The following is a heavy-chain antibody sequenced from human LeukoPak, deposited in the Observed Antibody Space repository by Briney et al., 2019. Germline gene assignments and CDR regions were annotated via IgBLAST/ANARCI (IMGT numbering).Heavy chain of an antibody. CDR1: GFPFSSYA. CDR2: ISGSGGST. Sequence: TGGSLRLSCAASGFPFSSYAMSWVRQAPGKGLEWVSAISGSGGSTYYADSVKGRFTISRDNSKNTLYLQMNSLRAEDTAVYYCAKDRIAAAGLFDYWGQGTLVTVSS. CDR3: AKDRIAAAGLFDY. D-gene: IGHD6-13*01. J-gene: IGHJ4*02. V-gene: IGHV3-23*01.